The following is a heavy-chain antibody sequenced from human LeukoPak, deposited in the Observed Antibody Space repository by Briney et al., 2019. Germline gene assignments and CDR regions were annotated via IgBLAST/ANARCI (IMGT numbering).Heavy chain of an antibody. Sequence: SETLSLTCTVSGGSISSYYWSWIRQPPGKGLECIGYIYYSGSTNYNPSLKSRVTISVDTSKNQFSLKLSSVTAADTVVYYCARDLSGSYYFSGAFDIWGQGTMVTVSS. J-gene: IGHJ3*02. CDR3: ARDLSGSYYFSGAFDI. D-gene: IGHD1-26*01. CDR1: GGSISSYY. V-gene: IGHV4-59*01. CDR2: IYYSGST.